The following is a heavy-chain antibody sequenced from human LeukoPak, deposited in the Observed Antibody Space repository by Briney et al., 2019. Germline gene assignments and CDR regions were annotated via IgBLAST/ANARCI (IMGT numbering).Heavy chain of an antibody. V-gene: IGHV4-34*01. J-gene: IGHJ3*02. CDR3: ARANYYDSSGYSRGAFDI. CDR1: GGSFSGYY. D-gene: IGHD3-22*01. Sequence: SETLSLTCAVYGGSFSGYYWSWIRQPPGKGLEWIAEINHSGSTNYNPSLKSRVTISVDTSKNQFSLKLSSVTAADTAVYYCARANYYDSSGYSRGAFDIWGQGTMVTVSS. CDR2: INHSGST.